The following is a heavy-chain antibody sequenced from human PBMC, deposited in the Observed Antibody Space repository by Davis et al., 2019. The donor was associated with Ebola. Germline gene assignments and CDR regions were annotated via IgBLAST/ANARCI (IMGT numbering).Heavy chain of an antibody. V-gene: IGHV3-48*02. J-gene: IGHJ4*02. CDR3: ARDLYYDFWSGYYTHIHFDY. CDR1: GFTFSSYS. D-gene: IGHD3-3*01. Sequence: PGGSLRLSCAASGFTFSSYSMNWVRQAPGKGLEWVSYISSSSSTIYYADSVKGRFTISRDNAKNSLYLQMNSLRDEDTAVYYCARDLYYDFWSGYYTHIHFDYWGQGTLVTVSS. CDR2: ISSSSSTI.